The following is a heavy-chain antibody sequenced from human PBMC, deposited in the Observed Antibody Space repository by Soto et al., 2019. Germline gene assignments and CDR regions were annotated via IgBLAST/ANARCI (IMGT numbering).Heavy chain of an antibody. Sequence: GESLKISCKGSVYSFTSYWIGWMRQMPGKGLEWMGIIYPGDSDTRHSPSFQGQVTVSADKSISTAYLQWSSLKASDTAKYYCAGHRYDFWIGCRCDHRDVMDVWAQGTTVTVS. CDR3: AGHRYDFWIGCRCDHRDVMDV. CDR2: IYPGDSDT. V-gene: IGHV5-51*01. CDR1: VYSFTSYW. J-gene: IGHJ6*02. D-gene: IGHD3-3*01.